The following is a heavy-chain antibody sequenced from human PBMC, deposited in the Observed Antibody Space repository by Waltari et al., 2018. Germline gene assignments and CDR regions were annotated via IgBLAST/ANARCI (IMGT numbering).Heavy chain of an antibody. V-gene: IGHV4-59*11. CDR2: IYYSGST. Sequence: QVQLQESGPGLVKPSETLSLTCTVSGGSISSHYWSWIRQPPGKGLEWIGYIYYSGSTNYNPALKSRVTISVDTSKNQFSLKLSSVTAADTAVYYCARAGVYGGNFDYWGQGTLVTVSS. CDR3: ARAGVYGGNFDY. J-gene: IGHJ4*02. CDR1: GGSISSHY. D-gene: IGHD2-15*01.